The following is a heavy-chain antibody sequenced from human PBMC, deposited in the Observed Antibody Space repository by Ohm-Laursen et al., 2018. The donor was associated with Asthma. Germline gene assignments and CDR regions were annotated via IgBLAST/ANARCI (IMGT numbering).Heavy chain of an antibody. J-gene: IGHJ3*01. Sequence: GASVKASCKASGYTFTGYYMHWVRQAPGQGLEWMGWTNPNSGNTGYAQKFQGRVTMTRNTSISTAYMELSSLRSEDTAVYYCTRDRHYSGMYSVPFDFWGQGTMVTVSS. D-gene: IGHD1-26*01. CDR3: TRDRHYSGMYSVPFDF. V-gene: IGHV1-8*02. CDR2: TNPNSGNT. CDR1: GYTFTGYY.